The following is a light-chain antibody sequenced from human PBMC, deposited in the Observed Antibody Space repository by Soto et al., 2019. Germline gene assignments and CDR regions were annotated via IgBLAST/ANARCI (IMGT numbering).Light chain of an antibody. Sequence: DIQLTQSPSFLSASVGDRVTITCRSSQGINDYLAWYQQKPGKAPKLLIYAASTLQSEVPSSFSGSASGTEFTPTISSLQPEDFATYYCQQFNVYPLTFGGGTKVEIK. J-gene: IGKJ4*01. V-gene: IGKV1-9*01. CDR2: AAS. CDR1: QGINDY. CDR3: QQFNVYPLT.